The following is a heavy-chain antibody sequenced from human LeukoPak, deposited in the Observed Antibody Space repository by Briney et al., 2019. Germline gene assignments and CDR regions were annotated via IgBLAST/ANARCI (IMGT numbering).Heavy chain of an antibody. Sequence: QPGGSLRLSCAASGFTVSSNYMSWVRQAPGKGLEWVSAITSSGSSTYYADSVKGRFTISRDNSKNTLYLQMNSLRAEDTAVYYCAAKASGWHFPFDHWGQGTLVTVSS. CDR1: GFTVSSNY. CDR3: AAKASGWHFPFDH. V-gene: IGHV3-23*01. D-gene: IGHD6-19*01. CDR2: ITSSGSST. J-gene: IGHJ4*02.